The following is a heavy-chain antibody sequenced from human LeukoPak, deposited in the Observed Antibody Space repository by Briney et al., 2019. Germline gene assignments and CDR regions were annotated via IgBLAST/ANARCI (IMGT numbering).Heavy chain of an antibody. CDR3: ARVFEPYYGMDV. CDR2: IYYSGST. CDR1: GGSISSYY. Sequence: SETLSLTCTVSGGSISSYYWSWIRQPPGKGLEWIGYIYYSGSTNYNPSLKSRVTISVDTSKNQFSLKLSSVTAADTAVYYCARVFEPYYGMDVWGQGTTVTVSS. D-gene: IGHD1-14*01. V-gene: IGHV4-59*01. J-gene: IGHJ6*02.